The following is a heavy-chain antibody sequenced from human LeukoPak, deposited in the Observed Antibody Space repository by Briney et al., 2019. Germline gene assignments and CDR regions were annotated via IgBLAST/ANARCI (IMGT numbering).Heavy chain of an antibody. Sequence: GGSLRLSCAASGFIFSRYGMHWVRQAPGKGLEWVAVISDDGSNQYYADSVKGRFTISRDKSKNTLYLQMNSLRVEDTAVYHCAKELHYDAFDIWGQGTMVTVSS. V-gene: IGHV3-30*18. CDR1: GFIFSRYG. CDR2: ISDDGSNQ. D-gene: IGHD1-26*01. J-gene: IGHJ3*02. CDR3: AKELHYDAFDI.